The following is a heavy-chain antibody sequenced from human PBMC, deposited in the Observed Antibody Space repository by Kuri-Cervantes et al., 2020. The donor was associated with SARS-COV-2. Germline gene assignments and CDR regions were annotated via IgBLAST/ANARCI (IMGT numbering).Heavy chain of an antibody. J-gene: IGHJ4*02. Sequence: GSLRLSCAVSGGSISSSNWWSWVRQPPGKGLEWIGEIYHSGSTNYNPSLKGRVTISVDKSKNQFSLKLSSVTAADTAVYYCARATSTVIRYYFDYWGQGTLVTVSS. CDR2: IYHSGST. V-gene: IGHV4-4*02. D-gene: IGHD4-17*01. CDR1: GGSISSSNW. CDR3: ARATSTVIRYYFDY.